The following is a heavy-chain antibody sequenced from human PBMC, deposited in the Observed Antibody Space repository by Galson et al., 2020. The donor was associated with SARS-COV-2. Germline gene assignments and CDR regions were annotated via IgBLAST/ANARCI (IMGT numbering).Heavy chain of an antibody. Sequence: SETLSLTCTVSGGSISSYYWSWIRQPPGKGLEWIGYIYYSGSTNYNPSLKSRVTISVDTSKNQFSLKLSSVTAADTAVYYCARGFGAGTEGWFDPWGQGTLVTVSS. V-gene: IGHV4-59*01. CDR3: ARGFGAGTEGWFDP. CDR2: IYYSGST. J-gene: IGHJ5*02. D-gene: IGHD6-13*01. CDR1: GGSISSYY.